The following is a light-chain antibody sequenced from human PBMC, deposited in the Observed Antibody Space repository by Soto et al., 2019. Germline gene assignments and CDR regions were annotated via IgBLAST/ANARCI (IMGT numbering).Light chain of an antibody. J-gene: IGKJ4*01. CDR1: QSVRDN. CDR2: GTS. CDR3: QQYDSWPLT. Sequence: EIVMTQSPATLSVSPGERATLSCRASQSVRDNLAWYQQQPGQPPRLLIYGTSIRATGIPDRFSGSVSGTEFTLTISSLQSEDLAVYYCQQYDSWPLTFGGGTKVEIK. V-gene: IGKV3-15*01.